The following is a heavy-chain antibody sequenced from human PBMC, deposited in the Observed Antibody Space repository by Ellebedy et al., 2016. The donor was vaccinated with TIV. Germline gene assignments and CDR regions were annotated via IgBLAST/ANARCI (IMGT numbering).Heavy chain of an antibody. CDR1: GGSFSGYY. J-gene: IGHJ2*01. D-gene: IGHD1-14*01. CDR2: INHSGST. V-gene: IGHV4-34*01. Sequence: MPSETLSLTCAVYGGSFSGYYWSWIRQPPGKGLEWIGEINHSGSTNYNPSLKSRVTISVDTSKNQFSRKLSSVTAADTAVYYCARGYRGSGYFDLWGRGTLVTVSS. CDR3: ARGYRGSGYFDL.